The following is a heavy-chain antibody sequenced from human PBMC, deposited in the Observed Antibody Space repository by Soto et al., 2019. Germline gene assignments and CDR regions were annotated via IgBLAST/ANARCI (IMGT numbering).Heavy chain of an antibody. CDR1: GYSFTTYW. Sequence: GESLKISCKASGYSFTTYWIVWVRQMPGKGLEWMGIIYPGDSDTKYSPSLQGQVTISADTSIRTAYFHWTSLKASDTAMYYCARSRRGAYSIGWYSPSGYYNYGIDVWGQGTKVTFS. CDR2: IYPGDSDT. J-gene: IGHJ6*02. V-gene: IGHV5-51*01. D-gene: IGHD6-19*01. CDR3: ARSRRGAYSIGWYSPSGYYNYGIDV.